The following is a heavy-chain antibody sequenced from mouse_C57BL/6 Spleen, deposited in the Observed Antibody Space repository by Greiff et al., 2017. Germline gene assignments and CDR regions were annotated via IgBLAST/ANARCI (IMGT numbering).Heavy chain of an antibody. J-gene: IGHJ4*01. V-gene: IGHV1-75*01. CDR1: GYTFTDYY. CDR3: ARWFSYAMDY. CDR2: IFPGSGST. Sequence: VQLKESGPELVKPGASVKISCKASGYTFTDYYINWVKQRPGQGLEWIGWIFPGSGSTYYNEKFKGKARLTVDNSSSTAYVLLSSLTSEDTAVYFCARWFSYAMDYWGQGTSVTVSS. D-gene: IGHD2-2*01.